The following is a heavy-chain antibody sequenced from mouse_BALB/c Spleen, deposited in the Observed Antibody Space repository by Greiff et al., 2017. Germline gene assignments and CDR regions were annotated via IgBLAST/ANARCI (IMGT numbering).Heavy chain of an antibody. CDR2: IWAGGST. V-gene: IGHV2-9*02. CDR1: GFSLTSYG. J-gene: IGHJ4*01. CDR3: ARKSSLYYYAMDY. D-gene: IGHD1-1*01. Sequence: VQLQESGPGLVAPSQSLSITCTVSGFSLTSYGVHWVRQPPGKGLEWLGVIWAGGSTNYNSALMSRLSISKDNSKSQVFLKMNSLQTDDTAMYYCARKSSLYYYAMDYWGQGTSVTVSS.